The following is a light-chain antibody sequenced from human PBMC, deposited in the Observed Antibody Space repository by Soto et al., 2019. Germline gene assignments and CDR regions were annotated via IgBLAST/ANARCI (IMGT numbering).Light chain of an antibody. CDR3: QHYNNWPALYT. J-gene: IGKJ2*01. CDR2: GAS. V-gene: IGKV3-15*01. CDR1: QSVSSN. Sequence: EIVMTQSPATLSVSPGERATLSCRASQSVSSNLAWFQQKPGQTPRLLIYGASTRATGIPARFSGSGSGTEFTLTISSLQSEDFAVDYCQHYNNWPALYTFGQGTKLEIK.